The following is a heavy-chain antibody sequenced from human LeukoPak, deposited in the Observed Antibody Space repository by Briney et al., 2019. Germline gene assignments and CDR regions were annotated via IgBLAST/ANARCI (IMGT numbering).Heavy chain of an antibody. Sequence: GSSVKVSCKAPGGTFSSYAISWVRQAPGQGLEWMGGIIPIFGTANYAQKFQGRDTITADESTSTAYMELSSLRSEDTAVYYCARVYCSSTSCYWEADYWGQGTLVTVSS. V-gene: IGHV1-69*01. CDR3: ARVYCSSTSCYWEADY. CDR1: GGTFSSYA. D-gene: IGHD2-2*01. CDR2: IIPIFGTA. J-gene: IGHJ4*02.